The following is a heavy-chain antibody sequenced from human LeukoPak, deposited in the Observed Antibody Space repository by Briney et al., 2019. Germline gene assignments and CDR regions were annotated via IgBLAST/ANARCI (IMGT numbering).Heavy chain of an antibody. CDR3: ARDRLKHFDY. J-gene: IGHJ4*02. D-gene: IGHD3-16*01. V-gene: IGHV3-33*01. CDR2: IWYDGSDQ. Sequence: GRSLRLSCAASGFTFGDYGMHWVRQAPGKGLEWVAVIWYDGSDQYYADSVRGRFTISRDNSKNTLYLQMNSLRAEDTAVYFCARDRLKHFDYWGQGALVTVSS. CDR1: GFTFGDYG.